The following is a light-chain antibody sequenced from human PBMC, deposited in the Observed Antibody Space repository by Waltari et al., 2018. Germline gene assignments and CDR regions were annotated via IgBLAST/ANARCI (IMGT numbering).Light chain of an antibody. CDR2: AVT. J-gene: IGLJ3*02. V-gene: IGLV2-14*03. CDR3: SSYSITYTPRGV. Sequence: QSALTQPASVSGSPGQSITISCTGTSNDVGGYDYVSWYQQQPGKAPKLLIYAVTKRPSGVSTRFSGSKSGNTASLTISGLQAEDEADYYCSSYSITYTPRGVFGGGTKVTVL. CDR1: SNDVGGYDY.